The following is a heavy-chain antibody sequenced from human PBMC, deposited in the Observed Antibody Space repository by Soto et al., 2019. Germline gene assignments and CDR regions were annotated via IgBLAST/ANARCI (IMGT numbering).Heavy chain of an antibody. Sequence: QLQLEQSGPEVKKPGSSVKVSCKASGRSFSSDGVSWVRQAPGQGLEWMGGIIPVFGNTKYVQRFQGRLTITADKSTSTVYMEMSSLSSEDTAVYFCARGQYYSSGSAATSHFYFGIDVWGQGTTVIVSS. CDR2: IIPVFGNT. CDR3: ARGQYYSSGSAATSHFYFGIDV. V-gene: IGHV1-69*06. CDR1: GRSFSSDG. D-gene: IGHD3-10*01. J-gene: IGHJ6*02.